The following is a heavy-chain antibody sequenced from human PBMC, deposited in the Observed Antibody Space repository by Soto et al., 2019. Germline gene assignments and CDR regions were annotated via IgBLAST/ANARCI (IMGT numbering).Heavy chain of an antibody. CDR2: IWYDGSNK. J-gene: IGHJ4*02. CDR3: ARDRGCSGGSCYATPMDY. D-gene: IGHD2-15*01. CDR1: GFTFSSYG. V-gene: IGHV3-33*01. Sequence: GGSLRLSCAASGFTFSSYGMHWVRQAPGKGLEWVAVIWYDGSNKYYADSVKGRFTISRDNSKNTLYLQMNSLRAEDTAVYYCARDRGCSGGSCYATPMDYWGQGTLVTVSS.